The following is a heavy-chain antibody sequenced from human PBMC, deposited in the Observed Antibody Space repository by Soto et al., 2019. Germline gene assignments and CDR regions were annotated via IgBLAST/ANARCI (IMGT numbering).Heavy chain of an antibody. CDR1: GFTFSSYA. V-gene: IGHV3-23*01. D-gene: IGHD3-3*01. J-gene: IGHJ5*02. CDR3: AKDNVYDFWSGYLFDP. Sequence: EVQLLESGGGLVQPGGSLRLSCAASGFTFSSYAMSWVRQAPGKGLEWVSAISGSGGSTYYADSVKGRFTISRDNSKNTLYLQMNSLRAEDTAVYYCAKDNVYDFWSGYLFDPWGQGTLVTVSS. CDR2: ISGSGGST.